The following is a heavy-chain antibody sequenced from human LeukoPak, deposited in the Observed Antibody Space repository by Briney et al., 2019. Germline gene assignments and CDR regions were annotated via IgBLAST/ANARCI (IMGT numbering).Heavy chain of an antibody. CDR3: ARDATSLNYYGSGSYYAGSDFDI. CDR1: VYTFTSNG. D-gene: IGHD3-10*01. Sequence: ASVKVSCKASVYTFTSNGINWVRQAPGQGLEWMGWISTYNGNTNYAQRFQGRVTMTTDTSTMTAYMELRSLRSDDTAVYYCARDATSLNYYGSGSYYAGSDFDIWGPGTMVIVSS. V-gene: IGHV1-18*01. CDR2: ISTYNGNT. J-gene: IGHJ3*02.